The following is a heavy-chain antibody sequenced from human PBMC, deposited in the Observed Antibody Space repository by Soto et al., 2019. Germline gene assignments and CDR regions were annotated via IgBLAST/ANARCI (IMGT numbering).Heavy chain of an antibody. V-gene: IGHV3-33*01. J-gene: IGHJ4*02. CDR2: IWYDGSNK. CDR3: ARDFRAATVTTFVRRKEFSFGY. Sequence: GGSLRLSCAASGFTFSSYGMHWVRQAPGKGLEWVAVIWYDGSNKYYADSVKGRFTISRDNSKNTLYLQMNSLRAEDTAVYYCARDFRAATVTTFVRRKEFSFGYWGQGTLVTVSS. D-gene: IGHD4-17*01. CDR1: GFTFSSYG.